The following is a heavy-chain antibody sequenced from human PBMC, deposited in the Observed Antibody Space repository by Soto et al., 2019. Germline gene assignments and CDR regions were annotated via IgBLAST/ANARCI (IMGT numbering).Heavy chain of an antibody. V-gene: IGHV1-8*01. D-gene: IGHD2-15*01. CDR3: ARGYGGSCGGSCIPYDY. CDR1: GYTFTSYD. Sequence: QVQLVQSGAEVKKPGASVKVSCKASGYTFTSYDINWVRQATGQGLEWMGWMNPNSGNTGYAQKFQGRVTMTRNTSLSTAYMELSSLRSEDTAVYYCARGYGGSCGGSCIPYDYWGQGTLVTVSS. J-gene: IGHJ4*02. CDR2: MNPNSGNT.